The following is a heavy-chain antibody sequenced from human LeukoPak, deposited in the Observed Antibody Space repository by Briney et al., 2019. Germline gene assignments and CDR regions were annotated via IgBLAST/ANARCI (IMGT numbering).Heavy chain of an antibody. V-gene: IGHV1-69*13. CDR3: ARGHRYCSGGSCYYYFDY. Sequence: SVKVSCKASGGTFSNYAISWVRQAPGQGLEWMGGIIPIFGTANYAQKFQGRVTITADESTSTAYMELSSLRSEDTAVYYCARGHRYCSGGSCYYYFDYWGQGTLVTVSS. J-gene: IGHJ4*02. CDR2: IIPIFGTA. CDR1: GGTFSNYA. D-gene: IGHD2-15*01.